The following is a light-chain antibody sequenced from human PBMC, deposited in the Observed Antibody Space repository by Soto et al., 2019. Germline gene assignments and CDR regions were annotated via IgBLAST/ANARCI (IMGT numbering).Light chain of an antibody. CDR3: QQYESWPYT. CDR1: QSVRSN. Sequence: EIVMTQSPVTLSVSPGERATLSCRASQSVRSNFAWYQQKRGRAPSLLIYGASTRDTGIPARFSVSGSGTEFTLTISSLQSEDFAVYYCQQYESWPYTFGQGTKLEIK. CDR2: GAS. J-gene: IGKJ2*01. V-gene: IGKV3-15*01.